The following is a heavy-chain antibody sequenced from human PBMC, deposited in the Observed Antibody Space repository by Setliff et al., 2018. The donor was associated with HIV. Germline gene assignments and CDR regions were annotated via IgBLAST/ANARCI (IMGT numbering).Heavy chain of an antibody. J-gene: IGHJ4*02. D-gene: IGHD3-9*01. CDR2: ISAYNGNT. CDR1: GYTFTSYG. V-gene: IGHV1-18*01. Sequence: ASVKVSCKASGYTFTSYGISWVRQAPGQGLEWMGWISAYNGNTNYAQKLKGRVTMTTDTSTTTAYMELSSLRSEDTALYYCAGSILTGYYTFGADYWGQGTLVTVSS. CDR3: AGSILTGYYTFGADY.